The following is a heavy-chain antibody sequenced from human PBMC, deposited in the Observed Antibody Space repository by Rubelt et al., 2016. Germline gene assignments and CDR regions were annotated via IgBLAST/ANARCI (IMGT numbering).Heavy chain of an antibody. Sequence: KSRVTISLDTSKNQFSLKLSSVTAADTAVYYCARERRDYDYVWGSYRYIHNFDYWGQGTLVTVSS. V-gene: IGHV4-39*07. CDR3: ARERRDYDYVWGSYRYIHNFDY. J-gene: IGHJ4*02. D-gene: IGHD3-16*02.